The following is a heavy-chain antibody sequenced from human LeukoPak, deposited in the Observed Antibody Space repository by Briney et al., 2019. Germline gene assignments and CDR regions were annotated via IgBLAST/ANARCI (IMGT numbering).Heavy chain of an antibody. J-gene: IGHJ5*02. CDR2: VNESGGT. D-gene: IGHD1-26*01. V-gene: IGHV4-34*01. CDR1: VGSFSGYH. CDR3: ARGQGATVPKVGKNWFDP. Sequence: QTSETLSLTCAVYVGSFSGYHWNWIRQPPGKGPEWIGEVNESGGTNINPSLRSRVILSVDTSMNQFPLKLISVTAADTGVYYCARGQGATVPKVGKNWFDPWGHGTRVIVSP.